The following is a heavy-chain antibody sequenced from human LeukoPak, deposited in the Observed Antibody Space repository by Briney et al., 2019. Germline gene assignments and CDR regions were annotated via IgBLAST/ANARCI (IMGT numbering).Heavy chain of an antibody. CDR2: IKSDGKT. CDR1: GFTFSRYW. Sequence: GGSLRLSCEASGFTFSRYWMHWVRRAPGKGLVWVSRIKSDGKTNYADSVKGRFTISRDNAKNTVSLQMDSLRAEDTGVYYCARAPSEVGGYYPEYFRHWGQGTLVTVSS. V-gene: IGHV3-74*01. CDR3: ARAPSEVGGYYPEYFRH. J-gene: IGHJ1*01. D-gene: IGHD3-22*01.